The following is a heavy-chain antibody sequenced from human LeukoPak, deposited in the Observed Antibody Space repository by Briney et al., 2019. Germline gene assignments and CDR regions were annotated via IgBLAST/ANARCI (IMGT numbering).Heavy chain of an antibody. V-gene: IGHV4-4*07. CDR3: ARDLNIYDSSGRLDY. Sequence: SETLSLTCTVSGGSISSYYWSWSRQPAGRGLEWIGRIYTSGSTNYNPSLKSRVTMSVDTSKNQFSLKLSSVTAADTAVYYCARDLNIYDSSGRLDYWGQGTLVTVSS. CDR1: GGSISSYY. J-gene: IGHJ4*02. CDR2: IYTSGST. D-gene: IGHD3-22*01.